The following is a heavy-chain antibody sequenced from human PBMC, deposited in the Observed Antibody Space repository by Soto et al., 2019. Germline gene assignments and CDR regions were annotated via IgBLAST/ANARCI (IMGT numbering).Heavy chain of an antibody. Sequence: GGSLRLSCAASGFTFNNYAMFWFRRAPGEGLQWVSTLSGASGSPYYADSVKGRFTVSRDSSKNTLYLQMDTLRAEETAAYYCAKGGYDSHRYSTCCWGQGTLFAV. CDR1: GFTFNNYA. CDR3: AKGGYDSHRYSTCC. J-gene: IGHJ1*01. CDR2: LSGASGSP. V-gene: IGHV3-23*01. D-gene: IGHD5-12*01.